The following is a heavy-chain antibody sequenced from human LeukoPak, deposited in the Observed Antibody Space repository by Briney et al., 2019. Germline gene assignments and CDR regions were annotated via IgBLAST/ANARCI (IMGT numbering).Heavy chain of an antibody. D-gene: IGHD1-7*01. CDR1: GGTFSSYA. CDR3: ARSLGGITGTTYIPRAPYDY. Sequence: GSSVKVSCKASGGTFSSYAISWVRQAPGQGLEWMGGIIPIFGTANYAQKFQGRVTITTDESTSTAYMELSSLRSEDTAVYYCARSLGGITGTTYIPRAPYDYWGQGTLVTVSS. CDR2: IIPIFGTA. V-gene: IGHV1-69*05. J-gene: IGHJ4*02.